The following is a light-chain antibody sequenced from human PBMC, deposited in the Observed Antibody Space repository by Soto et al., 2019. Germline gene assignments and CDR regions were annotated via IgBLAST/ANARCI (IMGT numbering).Light chain of an antibody. Sequence: QSVLTQPASVSGSPEQSITISCTGTSNDVGRYNLVSWYQQHPGKAPKVMIYDVSKRPSGVPDRFSGSKSGNTASLTISGLQAEDEADYYCCSYAGSYPYVFGTGTKLTVL. J-gene: IGLJ1*01. CDR3: CSYAGSYPYV. V-gene: IGLV2-11*01. CDR2: DVS. CDR1: SNDVGRYNL.